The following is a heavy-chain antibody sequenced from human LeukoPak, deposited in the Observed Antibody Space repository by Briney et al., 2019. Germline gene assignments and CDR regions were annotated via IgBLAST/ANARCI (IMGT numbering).Heavy chain of an antibody. Sequence: SETLSLTCTVSGGSISSSSYYWGWIRQPPGKGLEWIGSIYYSGSTYYNPSLKSRVTISVDTSKNQFSLKLSSVTAADTAVYYCARIYSGYDPTWYYFDYWGQGTLVTVSS. D-gene: IGHD5-12*01. V-gene: IGHV4-39*07. CDR2: IYYSGST. CDR1: GGSISSSSYY. J-gene: IGHJ4*02. CDR3: ARIYSGYDPTWYYFDY.